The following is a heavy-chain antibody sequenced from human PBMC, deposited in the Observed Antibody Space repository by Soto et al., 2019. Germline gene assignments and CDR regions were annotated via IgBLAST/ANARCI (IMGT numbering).Heavy chain of an antibody. J-gene: IGHJ5*02. Sequence: ASVKVSCKVSGYTLTELSMHWVRQAPGKGLEWMGGFDPEDGETIYAQKFQGRVTMTEDTSTDTAYMELSSLRSEDTAVYYCATVSTAADGRNWFDPWGQGTLVTVSS. V-gene: IGHV1-24*01. CDR2: FDPEDGET. CDR3: ATVSTAADGRNWFDP. CDR1: GYTLTELS. D-gene: IGHD6-13*01.